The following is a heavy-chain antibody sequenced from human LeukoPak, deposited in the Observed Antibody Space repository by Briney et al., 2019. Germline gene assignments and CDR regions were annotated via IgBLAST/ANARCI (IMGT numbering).Heavy chain of an antibody. Sequence: SETLSLTCAVYGGSFSGYYWSWIRQPPGKGLEWIGEINHSGSTNYNPSLKSRVTISVDTSKNQSSLKLSSVTAADTAVYYCARXRGFGXYGTWGYYYYYMDVWGKGTTVTVSS. D-gene: IGHD5-12*01. CDR2: INHSGST. J-gene: IGHJ6*03. CDR1: GGSFSGYY. V-gene: IGHV4-34*01. CDR3: ARXRGFGXYGTWGYYYYYMDV.